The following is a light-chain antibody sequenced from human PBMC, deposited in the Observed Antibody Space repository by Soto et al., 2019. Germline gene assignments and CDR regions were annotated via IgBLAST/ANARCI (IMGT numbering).Light chain of an antibody. CDR2: SNN. CDR1: SSNIGSNT. Sequence: QSVLTQPPSASGTPGQRVTISCSGSSSNIGSNTVSWYQQLPGTAPKLLIYSNNQRPSGVPVRFSGSKSGTSASLAISGLQSEDEADYYCAAWDDSLNGYYVFGTGTKLTVL. J-gene: IGLJ1*01. CDR3: AAWDDSLNGYYV. V-gene: IGLV1-44*01.